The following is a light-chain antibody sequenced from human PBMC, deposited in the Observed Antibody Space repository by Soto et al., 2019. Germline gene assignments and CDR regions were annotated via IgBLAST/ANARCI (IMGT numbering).Light chain of an antibody. CDR3: CSYAGTFTPVV. V-gene: IGLV2-11*01. CDR2: DVT. CDR1: SSDVGSSNF. J-gene: IGLJ2*01. Sequence: QSALTQPRSVSGSPGQSVAISCTGTSSDVGSSNFVSWYQQHPCKAPKLMIYDVTARPSGVPDRFSASKSGNTASLTISGLQAEDEADYYCCSYAGTFTPVVFGGGTKLTV.